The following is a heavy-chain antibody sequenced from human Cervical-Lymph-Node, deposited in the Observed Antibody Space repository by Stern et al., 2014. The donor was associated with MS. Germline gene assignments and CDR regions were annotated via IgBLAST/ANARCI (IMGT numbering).Heavy chain of an antibody. CDR2: VNNDGSGT. CDR1: GFTFSSYW. Sequence: EVQLVESGGGLVQPGGSLRLSCAASGFTFSSYWMHWVRQAPGKGLVWCARVNNDGSGTIYADSVKGRLTVSRDNAKNTLYLEVNSLRAEDTAVYYCARGGFSHGFDVWGQGTMVTVSS. V-gene: IGHV3-74*02. D-gene: IGHD3-16*01. CDR3: ARGGFSHGFDV. J-gene: IGHJ3*01.